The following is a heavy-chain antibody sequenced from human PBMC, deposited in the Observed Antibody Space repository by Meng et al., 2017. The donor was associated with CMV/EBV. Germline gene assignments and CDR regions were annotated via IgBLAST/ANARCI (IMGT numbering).Heavy chain of an antibody. CDR3: ARDQRYCSSTSCYRNFDY. D-gene: IGHD2-2*01. CDR1: GFTVSSNY. Sequence: GESLKISCAASGFTVSSNYMSWVRQAPGKGLECVSVIYSGGSTYYADSVKGRFTFSRDNSKNTLYLQMNSLRAEDTAVYYCARDQRYCSSTSCYRNFDYWGQGTLVTVSS. CDR2: IYSGGST. J-gene: IGHJ4*02. V-gene: IGHV3-66*02.